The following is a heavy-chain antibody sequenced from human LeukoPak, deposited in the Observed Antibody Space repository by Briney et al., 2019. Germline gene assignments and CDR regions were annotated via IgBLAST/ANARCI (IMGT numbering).Heavy chain of an antibody. CDR2: PSNGGDKT. Sequence: AGSLSLSCVAYAFTFSDYAMSWVRQAQGQGREWVSTPSNGGDKTYYAGSVKGRFTISRDSSKNTLYLQMNSLRAEDTAVYYCAKGRVINVWFGMDVWGQGTTVTVSS. CDR3: AKGRVINVWFGMDV. J-gene: IGHJ6*02. D-gene: IGHD3-9*01. V-gene: IGHV3-23*01. CDR1: AFTFSDYA.